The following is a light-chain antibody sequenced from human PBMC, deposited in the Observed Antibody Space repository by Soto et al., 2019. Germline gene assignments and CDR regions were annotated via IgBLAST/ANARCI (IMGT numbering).Light chain of an antibody. J-gene: IGKJ4*01. Sequence: VSPGERATLSCRASQSVSSNLGWYQQKPGQAPRLLIYGASARATGIPARFSGSGSGTEFTLTISSLQSEDFAVYYCQQYNNWPLSFGGGTKVEIK. CDR1: QSVSSN. CDR3: QQYNNWPLS. V-gene: IGKV3-15*01. CDR2: GAS.